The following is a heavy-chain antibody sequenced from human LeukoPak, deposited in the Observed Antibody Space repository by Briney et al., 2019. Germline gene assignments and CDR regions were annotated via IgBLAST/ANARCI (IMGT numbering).Heavy chain of an antibody. CDR3: VSQEVVPH. Sequence: GGSLRLSCAASGFTSGFTFSNYWMRWVRQAPGKGLEWVANIKEDGSAEFYVDSVKGRFTISRDNAKNSLYLQMNSLRAEDTAVYYCVSQEVVPHWGQGTLVSVSS. CDR1: GFTFSNYW. CDR2: IKEDGSAE. V-gene: IGHV3-7*01. D-gene: IGHD2-15*01. J-gene: IGHJ4*02.